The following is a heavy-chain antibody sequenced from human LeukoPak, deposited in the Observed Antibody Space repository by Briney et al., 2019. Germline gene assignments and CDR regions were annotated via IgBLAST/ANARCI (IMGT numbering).Heavy chain of an antibody. CDR3: ARWNYAFDI. Sequence: SETLSLTCTVSGGSISSYYWSWIRQPPGKGLEWIGYIYYSVNTNYNPSLESRVTISVDTSKNQFSLKLSSVTAADTAVYFCARWNYAFDIWGHGTMVTISS. CDR2: IYYSVNT. V-gene: IGHV4-59*01. J-gene: IGHJ3*02. D-gene: IGHD1-7*01. CDR1: GGSISSYY.